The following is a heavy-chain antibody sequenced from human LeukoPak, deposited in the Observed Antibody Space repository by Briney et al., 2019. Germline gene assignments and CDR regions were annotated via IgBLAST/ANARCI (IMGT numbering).Heavy chain of an antibody. CDR1: GFTFSSYA. Sequence: PGRSLRLSCAASGFTFSSYAMHWVRQAPGKGLEWVALISCDGSNQYYADSVKGRFTISRDNSKNTLYLQMSSLRAEDTAVYYCARPYRRGAITMLRGVANRGAFDIWGQGTMVTVSS. D-gene: IGHD3-10*01. CDR3: ARPYRRGAITMLRGVANRGAFDI. V-gene: IGHV3-30*04. CDR2: ISCDGSNQ. J-gene: IGHJ3*02.